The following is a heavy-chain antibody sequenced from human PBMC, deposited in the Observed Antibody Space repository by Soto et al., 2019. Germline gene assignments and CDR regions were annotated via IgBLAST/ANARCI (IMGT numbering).Heavy chain of an antibody. Sequence: PSETLSLTCTVSGGSISSGDYYWSWIRQPPGKGLEWIGYIYYSGSTYYNPSLKSRVTISVDTSKNQFSLKLSSVTAADTAVYYCARDRGYNWFDPWGQGTLVTVSS. J-gene: IGHJ5*02. CDR3: ARDRGYNWFDP. CDR1: GGSISSGDYY. CDR2: IYYSGST. V-gene: IGHV4-30-4*01.